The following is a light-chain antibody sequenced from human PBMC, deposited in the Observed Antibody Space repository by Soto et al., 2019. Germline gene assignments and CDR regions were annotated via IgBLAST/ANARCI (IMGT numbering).Light chain of an antibody. V-gene: IGKV2-28*01. CDR3: MQALQTRT. J-gene: IGKJ1*01. CDR1: QILLHSDGYNY. Sequence: DIVMTQSPLSMPVTPGEPASISCRSSQILLHSDGYNYLDWYLQKPGQSPQLLIYLGSSRASGVPDRFSGSGSGTDFTLKISRVEAEDVGVYYCMQALQTRTFGQGTKVDIK. CDR2: LGS.